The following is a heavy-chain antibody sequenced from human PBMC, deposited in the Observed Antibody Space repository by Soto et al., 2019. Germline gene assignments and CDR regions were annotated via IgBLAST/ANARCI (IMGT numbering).Heavy chain of an antibody. J-gene: IGHJ6*02. CDR2: INSDGSST. V-gene: IGHV3-74*01. D-gene: IGHD6-19*01. CDR3: ASLSNENSGYYYYGMDV. CDR1: GFTFSSYW. Sequence: SLRLSCAASGFTFSSYWMHWVRQAPGKGLVWVSRINSDGSSTSYADSVKGRFTISRDNAKNTLYLQMNSLRAEDTAVYYCASLSNENSGYYYYGMDVWGQGTTVTVSS.